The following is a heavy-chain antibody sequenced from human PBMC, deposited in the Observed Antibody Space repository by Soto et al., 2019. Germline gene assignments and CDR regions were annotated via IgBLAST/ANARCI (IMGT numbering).Heavy chain of an antibody. V-gene: IGHV3-11*01. J-gene: IGHJ6*02. CDR2: ISSDSSTR. CDR1: GFTFSDYY. D-gene: IGHD2-15*01. Sequence: QVQLVESGGGLVKPGGSLRLSCATSGFTFSDYYMSWIRQAPGKGLEWVSYISSDSSTRYYADSVKGRFTMSRDNARKSVYLQMNRLRGEDTAVYYCVRDPMTPRGYYYGLDVWGQGATVIVSS. CDR3: VRDPMTPRGYYYGLDV.